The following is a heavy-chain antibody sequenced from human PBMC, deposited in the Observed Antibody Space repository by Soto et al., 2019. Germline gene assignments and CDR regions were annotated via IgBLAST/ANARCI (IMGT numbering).Heavy chain of an antibody. V-gene: IGHV3-72*01. CDR3: ARLSESMNSGYYWHFDY. D-gene: IGHD3-22*01. Sequence: QPGGSLRLSFAASGFTFSDHYMDWVRQAPGRGLEWVGRARNKANSYTTEYAASVKGRFTISRDDSRNSLYLQMNSLKTEDTAVYYCARLSESMNSGYYWHFDYWGQGTLVTVSS. J-gene: IGHJ4*02. CDR1: GFTFSDHY. CDR2: ARNKANSYTT.